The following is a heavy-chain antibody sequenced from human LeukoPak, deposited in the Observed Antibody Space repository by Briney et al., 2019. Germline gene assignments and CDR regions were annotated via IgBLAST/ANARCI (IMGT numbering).Heavy chain of an antibody. Sequence: SETLSLTCTVSGGSISSYYWSWIRQPPGKGLERIGYIYYSGSTNYNPSLKSRVTISVDTSKNQFSLKLSSVTAADTAVYYCARGPTTYYYDSSGYYYVDYWGQGTLVTVSS. V-gene: IGHV4-59*01. J-gene: IGHJ4*02. CDR2: IYYSGST. CDR1: GGSISSYY. D-gene: IGHD3-22*01. CDR3: ARGPTTYYYDSSGYYYVDY.